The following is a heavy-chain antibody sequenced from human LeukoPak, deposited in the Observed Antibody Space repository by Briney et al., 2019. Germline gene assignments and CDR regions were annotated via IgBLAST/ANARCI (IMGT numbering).Heavy chain of an antibody. CDR2: INTDGTFT. Sequence: PGGSLTLSCPASGFTFSKYWFLWVRQAPGKERASVSGINTDGTFTTYADFVKGRYTVSRDNAVNTMFLQMNSVRDEDSAVYYWATKQWLAPPPDSWGQGTPVTVSS. CDR1: GFTFSKYW. CDR3: ATKQWLAPPPDS. D-gene: IGHD6-19*01. J-gene: IGHJ4*02. V-gene: IGHV3-74*01.